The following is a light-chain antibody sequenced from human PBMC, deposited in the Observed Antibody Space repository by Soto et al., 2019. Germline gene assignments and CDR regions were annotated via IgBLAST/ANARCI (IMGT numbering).Light chain of an antibody. CDR1: QGIRND. V-gene: IGKV1-6*01. CDR3: LQDYNYPLT. CDR2: AAS. Sequence: IQMTQSPSSLSASVGDTVTITCRASQGIRNDLGWYQQKPGKAPKLLIHAASSLESGVPTRFSGSGSGTDFTFTISSLQAEDFATYYCLQDYNYPLTFGGGTKVEIK. J-gene: IGKJ4*01.